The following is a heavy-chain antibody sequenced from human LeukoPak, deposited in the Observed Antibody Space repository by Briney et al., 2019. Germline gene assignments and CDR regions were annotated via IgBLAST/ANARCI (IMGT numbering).Heavy chain of an antibody. CDR3: ARARQLVRFYYYYYMDV. J-gene: IGHJ6*03. Sequence: GGSLRLSCAASGFTFSSYWMHWVRQAPGKGLVGVSRINSDGSSTSYADSVKGRFTISRDNAKNSLYLQMNSLRAEDTALYYCARARQLVRFYYYYYMDVWGKGTTVTVSS. D-gene: IGHD6-6*01. CDR1: GFTFSSYW. V-gene: IGHV3-74*01. CDR2: INSDGSST.